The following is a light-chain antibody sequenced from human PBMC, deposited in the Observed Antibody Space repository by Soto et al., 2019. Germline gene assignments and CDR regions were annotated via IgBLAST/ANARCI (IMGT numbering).Light chain of an antibody. J-gene: IGKJ5*01. CDR1: QSIGRS. CDR3: QQRTNWPDT. CDR2: GSS. Sequence: PGERSTLSCRASQSIGRSLAWYQQKPGQAPRLLIYGSSNRATGIPARFSGSGYGTDFNLTISSLETEDFAVYYCQQRTNWPDTFGQGTRLEIK. V-gene: IGKV3-11*01.